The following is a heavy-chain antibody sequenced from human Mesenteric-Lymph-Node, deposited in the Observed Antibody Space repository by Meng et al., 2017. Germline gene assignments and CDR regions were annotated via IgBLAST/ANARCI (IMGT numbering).Heavy chain of an antibody. CDR2: IIPISGSA. J-gene: IGHJ4*02. V-gene: IGHV1-69*06. D-gene: IGHD3-22*01. Sequence: QVRRVRSGAEVKKTGSSVKVSCKASGGTFSSYAISWVRQAPGQGLEWMGGIIPISGSANYAQKFQGRVTITADKSTSIAYMELSSLRSEDTAVYYCAREQRYDSSGYYHYYFDYWGQGTLVTVSS. CDR1: GGTFSSYA. CDR3: AREQRYDSSGYYHYYFDY.